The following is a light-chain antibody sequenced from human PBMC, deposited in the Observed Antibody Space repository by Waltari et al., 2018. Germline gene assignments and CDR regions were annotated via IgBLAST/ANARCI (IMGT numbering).Light chain of an antibody. CDR3: QQYYDWPLYT. CDR1: ENIVSN. Sequence: EIEMTQSPDTLSVSPGHRATLSCRASENIVSNLAWYQQKPGQAPRRLIYGASTRATGIPARFRGSGSGTEFTLTIISMQSEDFAFYYCQQYYDWPLYTFGQGTKLEIK. V-gene: IGKV3-15*01. J-gene: IGKJ2*01. CDR2: GAS.